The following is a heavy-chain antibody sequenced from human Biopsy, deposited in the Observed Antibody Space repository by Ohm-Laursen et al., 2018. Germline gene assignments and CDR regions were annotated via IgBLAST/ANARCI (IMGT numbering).Heavy chain of an antibody. CDR3: ARDRGYYSDRTVPGYFDL. V-gene: IGHV4-59*01. CDR1: GDSISSYY. D-gene: IGHD3-22*01. J-gene: IGHJ2*01. Sequence: PGTLSLTCTVSGDSISSYYWSWIWQPPGKGLEWIGYVYYTGSTDYNPSLQSRVTISVDTSKNHFSLRLRSVTPADTAIYYCARDRGYYSDRTVPGYFDLWGRGTLVTVSS. CDR2: VYYTGST.